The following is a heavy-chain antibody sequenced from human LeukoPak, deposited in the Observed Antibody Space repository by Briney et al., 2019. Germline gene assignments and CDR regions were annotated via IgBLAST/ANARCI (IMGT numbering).Heavy chain of an antibody. CDR2: IIPILGIA. V-gene: IGHV1-69*04. D-gene: IGHD2-15*01. J-gene: IGHJ4*02. CDR1: GVTFSSYA. CDR3: ATGVVVAATLDEYYFDY. Sequence: SVKVSCKASGVTFSSYAISWVRQAPGQGLEWMGRIIPILGIANYAHKFQGRFTITADKSMSRDYMELSSLRSEDTAVYYCATGVVVAATLDEYYFDYWGQGTLVTVSS.